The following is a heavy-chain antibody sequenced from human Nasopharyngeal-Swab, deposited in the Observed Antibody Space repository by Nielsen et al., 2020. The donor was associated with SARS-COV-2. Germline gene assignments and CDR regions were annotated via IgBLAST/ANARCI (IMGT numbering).Heavy chain of an antibody. Sequence: WIRQPPGKGLEWIGSIYYSGSTYYNPSLKSRVTISVDTSKNQFSLKLSSVTAADTAVYYCARMYYDFWSGYYEVYNWFDPW. CDR2: IYYSGST. CDR3: ARMYYDFWSGYYEVYNWFDP. D-gene: IGHD3-3*01. V-gene: IGHV4-39*01. J-gene: IGHJ5*02.